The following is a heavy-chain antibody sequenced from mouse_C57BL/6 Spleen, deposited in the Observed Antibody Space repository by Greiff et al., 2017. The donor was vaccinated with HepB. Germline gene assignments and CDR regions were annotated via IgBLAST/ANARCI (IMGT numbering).Heavy chain of an antibody. V-gene: IGHV1-15*01. CDR3: TRWPWFAY. CDR1: GYTFTDYE. Sequence: LVESGAELVRPGASVTLSCKASGYTFTDYEMHWVKQTPVHGLEWIGAIDPETGGTAYNQKFKGKAILTADKSSSTAYMELRSLTSEDSAVYYCTRWPWFAYWGQGTLVTVSA. CDR2: IDPETGGT. J-gene: IGHJ3*01.